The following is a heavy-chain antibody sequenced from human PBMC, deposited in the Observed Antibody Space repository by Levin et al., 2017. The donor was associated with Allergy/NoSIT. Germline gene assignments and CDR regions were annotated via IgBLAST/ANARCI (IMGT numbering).Heavy chain of an antibody. Sequence: SQTLSLTCAVSGYSIPSDHSWGWIRQSPGKGLELIGSMYHTGTTYYNPSLRSRATQSRDTSKNQFSLNLSSVTAADTAMYYCVRERVGYFDIWGQGIMVTVST. V-gene: IGHV4-38-2*02. CDR3: VRERVGYFDI. J-gene: IGHJ3*02. CDR1: GYSIPSDHS. CDR2: MYHTGTT. D-gene: IGHD3-22*01.